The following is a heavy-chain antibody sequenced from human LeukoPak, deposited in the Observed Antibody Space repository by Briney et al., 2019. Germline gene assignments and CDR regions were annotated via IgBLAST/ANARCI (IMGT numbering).Heavy chain of an antibody. V-gene: IGHV3-43*02. J-gene: IGHJ4*02. CDR2: ISGDGGKI. D-gene: IGHD2-2*01. CDR3: AKDRYCSSTSCPTDH. Sequence: PGGSLRLSCAASGFTFDEYAMHWVRQAPGKGLEWVSLISGDGGKIYYADSVKGRFTISRDNSENSLYLQMNSLRTEDTALYYCAKDRYCSSTSCPTDHWGQGTLVTVSS. CDR1: GFTFDEYA.